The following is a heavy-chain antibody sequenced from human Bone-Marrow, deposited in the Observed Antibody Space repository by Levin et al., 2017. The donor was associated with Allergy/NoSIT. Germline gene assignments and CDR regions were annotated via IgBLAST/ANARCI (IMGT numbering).Heavy chain of an antibody. CDR3: ARIHVNSDGLGYFIDS. V-gene: IGHV3-48*03. J-gene: IGHJ4*02. CDR2: ISDTGSSA. CDR1: GFNFRTSE. D-gene: IGHD3-22*01. Sequence: GGSLRLSCAASGFNFRTSEMSWVRLAPGKGLEWLSYISDTGSSAYYADSVRGRSPVSRDNGKNPLILQINSLRADDPVVYYFARIHVNSDGLGYFIDSWGLGTQVTVSS.